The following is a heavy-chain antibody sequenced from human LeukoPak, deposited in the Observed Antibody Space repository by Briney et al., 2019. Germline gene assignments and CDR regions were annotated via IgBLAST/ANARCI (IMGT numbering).Heavy chain of an antibody. V-gene: IGHV4-59*01. J-gene: IGHJ6*02. CDR1: GDSINSYY. CDR2: IYYSGST. Sequence: PSETLSLTCTVSGDSINSYYWTWIRQPPGKGLEWIGYIYYSGSTHYNPSLNSRVTISMDTSKNHFSLKLSSVTAADTAIYYCARTSRHFYGSGSNLTPWPADMDVWGQGTKVTVSS. CDR3: ARTSRHFYGSGSNLTPWPADMDV. D-gene: IGHD3-10*01.